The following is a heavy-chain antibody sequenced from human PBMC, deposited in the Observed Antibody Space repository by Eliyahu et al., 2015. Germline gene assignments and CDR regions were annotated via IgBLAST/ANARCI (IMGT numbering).Heavy chain of an antibody. Sequence: QVQLVQSGAEVKKPGASVKVSCXASGYTFPDYXMHWVRQAPGQGLEWMGRINPNSGDTNSAQKFQGRVTMTRDTSISTAYMELYSLTSDDTAVYYCARDRRSGGSYYSNHWGQGTLVTVSS. V-gene: IGHV1-2*06. CDR1: GYTFPDYX. D-gene: IGHD2-15*01. CDR3: ARDRRSGGSYYSNH. J-gene: IGHJ5*02. CDR2: INPNSGDT.